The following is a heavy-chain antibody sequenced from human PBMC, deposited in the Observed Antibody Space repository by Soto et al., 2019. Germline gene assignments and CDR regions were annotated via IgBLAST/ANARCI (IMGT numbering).Heavy chain of an antibody. Sequence: EVQLLTSGGGLVQPGGSLRLSCAASGFTFSNYGMTWVRQAPGKGLEWVSSIGSSGGNTYYADSVKGRFAISRDNSKNTLHLQMNSLRAQDTAVYYGEKVVAAAGTVYWGQGTLVTVSS. CDR3: EKVVAAAGTVY. CDR1: GFTFSNYG. CDR2: IGSSGGNT. J-gene: IGHJ4*02. D-gene: IGHD6-13*01. V-gene: IGHV3-23*01.